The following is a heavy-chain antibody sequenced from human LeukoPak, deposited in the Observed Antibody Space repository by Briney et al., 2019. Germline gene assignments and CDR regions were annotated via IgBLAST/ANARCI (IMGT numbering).Heavy chain of an antibody. Sequence: PGGSLRLSCAASGFTFSSYWMSWVRQAPGKGLEWVANIKQDGSEKYYVDSVKGQFTISRDNAKNSLYLQMNSLRAEDTAVYYCARGLRESWAFFDYWGQGTLVTVSS. D-gene: IGHD3-16*01. CDR3: ARGLRESWAFFDY. CDR1: GFTFSSYW. V-gene: IGHV3-7*01. CDR2: IKQDGSEK. J-gene: IGHJ4*02.